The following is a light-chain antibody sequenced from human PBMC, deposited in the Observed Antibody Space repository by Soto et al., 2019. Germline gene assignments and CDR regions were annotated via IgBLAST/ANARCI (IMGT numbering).Light chain of an antibody. CDR1: QSVSSSY. CDR3: HQYGTSPAT. J-gene: IGKJ3*01. Sequence: EIVLTQSPGTLSLSPGERATLSCRASQSVSSSYLAWYQQKPGQAPRLLIYGASSRATGIPDRFSGSGSGTDFTLTIGRLEPEDFAVYYCHQYGTSPATFGPGTKVDIK. V-gene: IGKV3-20*01. CDR2: GAS.